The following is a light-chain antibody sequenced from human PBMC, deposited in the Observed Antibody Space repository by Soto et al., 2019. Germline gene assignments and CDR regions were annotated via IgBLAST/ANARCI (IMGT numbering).Light chain of an antibody. J-gene: IGKJ1*01. CDR3: QQLGSSPWT. CDR2: RVY. V-gene: IGKV3-20*01. Sequence: EIVLTQSPGTVSLSPGERATLSCRASQSISNNYLTWYQQKPGQAPRLLIYRVYNRATGIPDRFSGSGSGTDFTLTISRLEPEDFAVYFCQQLGSSPWTFGQGTKVEI. CDR1: QSISNNY.